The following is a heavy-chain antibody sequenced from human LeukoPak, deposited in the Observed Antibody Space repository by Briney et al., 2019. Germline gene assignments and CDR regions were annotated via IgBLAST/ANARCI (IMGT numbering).Heavy chain of an antibody. J-gene: IGHJ3*02. CDR2: ISSSSSTI. V-gene: IGHV3-48*01. CDR3: ARVIPGYDAFDM. CDR1: GFTFSSYS. Sequence: GGSLRLSCAASGFTFSSYSMNWVRQAPGKGLEWVSYISSSSSTIYYADSVKGRFAISRDNAKNSLYLQMNSLRAEDTAVYYCARVIPGYDAFDMWGQGTMVSVSS. D-gene: IGHD1-1*01.